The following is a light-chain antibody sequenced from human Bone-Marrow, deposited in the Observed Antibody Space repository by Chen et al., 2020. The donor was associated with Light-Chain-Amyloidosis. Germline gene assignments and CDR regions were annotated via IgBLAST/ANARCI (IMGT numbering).Light chain of an antibody. V-gene: IGLV3-21*02. CDR2: DDS. CDR1: NIGSTS. Sequence: SYVLTQPSSVSVAPGQTATIACGGNNIGSTSVHWYQQTPGQAPLLVVYDDSDRPSGIPERLSGSNSGNTATLTISRVEAGEEADYDCQVWDRSRDRPVFGGGTKLTVL. J-gene: IGLJ3*02. CDR3: QVWDRSRDRPV.